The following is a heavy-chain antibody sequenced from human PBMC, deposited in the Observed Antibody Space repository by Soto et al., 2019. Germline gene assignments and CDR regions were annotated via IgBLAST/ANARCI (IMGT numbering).Heavy chain of an antibody. CDR1: GGSFSGYY. CDR2: INHSVST. V-gene: IGHV4-34*01. Sequence: PSETLSLTCAVYGGSFSGYYWSWIRQPPGKGLEWIGEINHSVSTNYNPSLKSRVTISVDTSKNQFSLKLSSVTAADTAVYYCARERAVAGPIHFDYWGQGTLVTVSS. D-gene: IGHD6-19*01. CDR3: ARERAVAGPIHFDY. J-gene: IGHJ4*02.